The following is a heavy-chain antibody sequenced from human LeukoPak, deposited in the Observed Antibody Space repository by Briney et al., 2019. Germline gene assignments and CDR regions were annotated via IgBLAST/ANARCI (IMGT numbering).Heavy chain of an antibody. CDR3: AGLEVVEEYYYYSYMDV. CDR1: GCTLTSYL. V-gene: IGHV1-8*01. Sequence: SSVNVSCKDSGCTLTSYLINWVRPATGRGVEWMGWMNPYRGNKGYPPKFQGRVTMTRNNSISTAYMELSSLRSEDTAVYYCAGLEVVEEYYYYSYMDVWCKGTTLTVSS. D-gene: IGHD2-2*01. J-gene: IGHJ6*03. CDR2: MNPYRGNK.